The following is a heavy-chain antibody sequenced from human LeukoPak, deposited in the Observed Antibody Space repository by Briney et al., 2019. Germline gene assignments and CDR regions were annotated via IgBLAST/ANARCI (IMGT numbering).Heavy chain of an antibody. V-gene: IGHV3-11*04. D-gene: IGHD3-3*01. CDR2: ISSSGSTI. CDR3: ARSLLAHDAFDI. CDR1: GFTYSDYY. J-gene: IGHJ3*02. Sequence: PGGSLRLSCAASGFTYSDYYMSWIRQAPGKGLEWVSYISSSGSTIYYADSVKGRFTISRDNAKNSLYLQMNSLSAEDTAVYYCARSLLAHDAFDIWGQGTMVTVSS.